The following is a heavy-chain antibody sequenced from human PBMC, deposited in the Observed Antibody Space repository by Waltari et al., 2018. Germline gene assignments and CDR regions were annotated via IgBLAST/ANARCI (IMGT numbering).Heavy chain of an antibody. CDR2: VFYTGIT. CDR1: GGSIRSSECY. Sequence: LRLQESGPGLVKPSETPSLTCTVSGGSIRSSECYWGWIRQPPGKGLEWVGSVFYTGITSNNPSLKSRVTRSVDTSKNQFSLRLSSVTAADTAVYYCARLTILGTEWGQGTLVTVSS. D-gene: IGHD2-21*01. V-gene: IGHV4-39*01. CDR3: ARLTILGTE. J-gene: IGHJ4*02.